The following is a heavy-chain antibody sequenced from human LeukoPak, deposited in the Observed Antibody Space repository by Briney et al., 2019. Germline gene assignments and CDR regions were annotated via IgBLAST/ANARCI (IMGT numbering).Heavy chain of an antibody. CDR3: ATDRSGHYNAPFDS. CDR1: NSSINSIYY. V-gene: IGHV4-38-2*02. Sequence: PSETLSLACTVSNSSINSIYYWGWIRQPPGKGLEWIASIYHSGSTYYNPSLKNRVTVSVDKSNNQFSLKLNSVTAADTAVYYCATDRSGHYNAPFDSWGQGTLVTVSS. J-gene: IGHJ4*02. D-gene: IGHD3-3*01. CDR2: IYHSGST.